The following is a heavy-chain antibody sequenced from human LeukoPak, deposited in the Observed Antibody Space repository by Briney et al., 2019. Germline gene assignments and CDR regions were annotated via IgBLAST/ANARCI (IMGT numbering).Heavy chain of an antibody. J-gene: IGHJ3*02. Sequence: PSETLSLTCTVSGGSITSGSTSWNWIRQPAGKGLEWIGHIHSSGDTKYNPSLKSRVTMSIETSKNQLSLKMKSVTAADTAVYCARETALFAGAHDAFEIWGQGTTVIVSS. CDR2: IHSSGDT. D-gene: IGHD3-16*01. V-gene: IGHV4-61*09. CDR1: GGSITSGSTS. CDR3: ARETALFAGAHDAFEI.